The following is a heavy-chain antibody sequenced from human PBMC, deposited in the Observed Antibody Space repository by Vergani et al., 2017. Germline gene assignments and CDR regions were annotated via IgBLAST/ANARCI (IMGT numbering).Heavy chain of an antibody. D-gene: IGHD3-22*01. J-gene: IGHJ4*02. Sequence: EVQLLESGGGLVQPGGSLRLSCAASGFTFSTYAMTWVRQAPGKGLEWVSLISDNGGITKYADSVKGRFTSSRDNSKNTLSLQMNSLTAEDTAIYYCAGPQGTSAYYYGGFDYWGQGILVTVSS. V-gene: IGHV3-23*01. CDR3: AGPQGTSAYYYGGFDY. CDR2: ISDNGGIT. CDR1: GFTFSTYA.